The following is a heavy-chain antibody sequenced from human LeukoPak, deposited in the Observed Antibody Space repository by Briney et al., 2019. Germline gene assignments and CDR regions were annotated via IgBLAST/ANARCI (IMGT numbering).Heavy chain of an antibody. J-gene: IGHJ4*02. V-gene: IGHV3-23*01. CDR2: ISPGGGTT. D-gene: IGHD6-13*01. CDR1: GFTFSNEA. Sequence: GGSLRLSCAVSGFTFSNEAMGWVRQLRGGGLEWVSTISPGGGTTYYAESMKGRFTISRDNSKSTLYLEMNSLRVEDTALYYCARDRSDSNAWYAGSHWGQGTLVTVSS. CDR3: ARDRSDSNAWYAGSH.